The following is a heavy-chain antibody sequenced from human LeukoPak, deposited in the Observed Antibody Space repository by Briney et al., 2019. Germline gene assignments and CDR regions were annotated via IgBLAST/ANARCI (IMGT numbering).Heavy chain of an antibody. CDR3: ARPRSGYYFDR. J-gene: IGHJ4*02. V-gene: IGHV3-48*01. CDR1: GFTFSSYS. CDR2: ISSSGSTI. D-gene: IGHD1-14*01. Sequence: PGGSLRLSCAASGFTFSSYSMSWVRQAPGKGLEWLSYISSSGSTIYYADSVKGRFTISRDSAKNSLYLQMNSLRAEDTAVYYCARPRSGYYFDRWGQGTLVTVSS.